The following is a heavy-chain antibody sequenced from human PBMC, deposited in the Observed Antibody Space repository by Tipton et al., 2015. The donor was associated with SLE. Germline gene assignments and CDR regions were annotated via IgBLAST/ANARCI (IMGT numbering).Heavy chain of an antibody. CDR1: GFTFSRHW. CDR3: ARDKVGPNYYYGVDV. V-gene: IGHV3-7*01. Sequence: SLRLSCEASGFTFSRHWMSWVRLAPGKGLEWVANMNLAGRERYYVDSVKGRFTISRDNAKNSLFLQMDSLRVEDTAVYYCARDKVGPNYYYGVDVWGQGSTVTVSS. D-gene: IGHD3-16*01. J-gene: IGHJ6*02. CDR2: MNLAGRER.